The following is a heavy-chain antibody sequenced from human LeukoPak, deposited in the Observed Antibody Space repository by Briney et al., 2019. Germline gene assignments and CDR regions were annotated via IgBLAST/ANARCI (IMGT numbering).Heavy chain of an antibody. Sequence: PGGSLRLSCAASGFTFDDYTMHWVRQAPGKGLEWVSLISWDGGSTYYADSVKGRFTISRDNSKNSLYLQMNSLRTEDTALYYCAKDKGDYGDYGTDWYFDLWGRGTLVTVSS. V-gene: IGHV3-43*01. D-gene: IGHD4-17*01. CDR2: ISWDGGST. CDR3: AKDKGDYGDYGTDWYFDL. CDR1: GFTFDDYT. J-gene: IGHJ2*01.